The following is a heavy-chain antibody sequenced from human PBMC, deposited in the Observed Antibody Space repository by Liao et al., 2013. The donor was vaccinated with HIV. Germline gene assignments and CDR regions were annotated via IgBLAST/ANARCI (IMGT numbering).Heavy chain of an antibody. CDR1: GGSISSYY. CDR3: ARGITMIEDYSYYYYMDV. Sequence: QVQLQESGPGLVKPSETLSLTCTVSGGSISSYYWSWIRQPAGKGLEWIGRIYTSGSTNYNPSLKSRVTMSVDTSKNQFSLKLSSVTAADTAVYYCARGITMIEDYSYYYYMDVWGKGTTVTVSS. J-gene: IGHJ6*03. V-gene: IGHV4-4*07. CDR2: IYTSGST. D-gene: IGHD3-22*01.